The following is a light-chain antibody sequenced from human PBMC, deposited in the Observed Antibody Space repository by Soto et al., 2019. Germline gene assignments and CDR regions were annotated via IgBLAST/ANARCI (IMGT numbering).Light chain of an antibody. CDR3: QQSYSTPDT. CDR2: AAS. CDR1: RNITDY. Sequence: DTQMTQSPSSLSASVGDRVTITCQASRNITDYLNWYQQKPGKAPKLLIYAASSLQSGVPSRFSGSGSGTDFTLTISSLQPEDFATYYCQQSYSTPDTFGQGTRLEIK. J-gene: IGKJ5*01. V-gene: IGKV1-39*01.